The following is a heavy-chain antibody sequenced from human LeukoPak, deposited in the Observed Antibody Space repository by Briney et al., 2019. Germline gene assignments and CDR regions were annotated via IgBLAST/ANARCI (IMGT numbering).Heavy chain of an antibody. CDR3: ARGGRDDFWSGYYSPFDY. CDR1: GYTFTSYG. J-gene: IGHJ4*02. V-gene: IGHV1-18*01. D-gene: IGHD3-3*01. Sequence: ASVKVSCKASGYTFTSYGISWVRQAPGHGLEWMGWISAYNGNTNYAQKLQGRVTMTTDTSTSTAYMELRSLRSDDTAVYYCARGGRDDFWSGYYSPFDYWGQGTLVTVSS. CDR2: ISAYNGNT.